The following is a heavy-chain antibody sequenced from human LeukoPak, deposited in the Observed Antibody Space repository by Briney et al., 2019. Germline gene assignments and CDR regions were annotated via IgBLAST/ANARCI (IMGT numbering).Heavy chain of an antibody. CDR3: ARQRAYGTYSSFDAFDI. D-gene: IGHD6-19*01. J-gene: IGHJ3*02. CDR2: IYPGDSET. CDR1: GYSFTTYW. Sequence: GESLKISCKGSGYSFTTYWIGWVRQMPGKGLEWMGIIYPGDSETRYSPSFQGQVTISADKSISTAYLQWSSLKASDTAMYYCARQRAYGTYSSFDAFDIWGQGTMVTVSS. V-gene: IGHV5-51*01.